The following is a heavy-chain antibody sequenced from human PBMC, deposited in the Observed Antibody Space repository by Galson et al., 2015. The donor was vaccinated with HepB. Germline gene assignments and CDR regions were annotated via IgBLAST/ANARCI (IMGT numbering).Heavy chain of an antibody. CDR2: ISSGGVTI. J-gene: IGHJ2*01. V-gene: IGHV3-48*02. D-gene: IGHD1-26*01. CDR3: ARGEGFDL. CDR1: GFAFSNYK. Sequence: SLRLSCAASGFAFSNYKLNWVRQAPGKGLEWVSYISSGGVTIYYADSVEGRFTISRDNAKNSLYLQMNSLTDEDTAVYYCARGEGFDLWGRGTLVTVSS.